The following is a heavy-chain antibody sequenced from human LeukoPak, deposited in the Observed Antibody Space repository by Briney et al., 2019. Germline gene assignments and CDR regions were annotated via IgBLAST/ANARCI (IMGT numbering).Heavy chain of an antibody. CDR3: ARDYGDYVFDP. CDR1: GFTFSSYW. CDR2: IKQDGSEK. V-gene: IGHV3-7*03. Sequence: GGSLRLSCAASGFTFSSYWMSWVRQAPGKGLEWVASIKQDGSEKYYVDSVKGRFTISRDNAKNSLYLQMNSLRAEDTAVYYCARDYGDYVFDPWGQGTLVTVSS. J-gene: IGHJ5*02. D-gene: IGHD4-17*01.